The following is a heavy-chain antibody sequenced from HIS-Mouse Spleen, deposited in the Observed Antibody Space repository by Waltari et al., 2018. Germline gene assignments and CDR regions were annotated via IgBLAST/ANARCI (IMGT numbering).Heavy chain of an antibody. Sequence: QLQLQESGPGLVKPSGTLSLTCTVSGGSISSSSYYWGWIRQPPGKGLEWIGSICYSGSNYYNPSLKSRVTISVDTSKNQFSLKLSSVTAADTAVYYCAREIPYSSSWYDWYFDLWGRGTLVTVSS. D-gene: IGHD6-13*01. CDR3: AREIPYSSSWYDWYFDL. V-gene: IGHV4-39*07. CDR2: ICYSGSN. J-gene: IGHJ2*01. CDR1: GGSISSSSYY.